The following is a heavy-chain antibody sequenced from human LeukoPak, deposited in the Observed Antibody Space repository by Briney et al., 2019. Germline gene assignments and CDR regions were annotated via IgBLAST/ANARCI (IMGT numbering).Heavy chain of an antibody. CDR3: AKSYGSGNYFES. CDR2: IYTSGST. V-gene: IGHV4-4*07. Sequence: SETLSLTCTVSGGSISSYYWSWMRQPAGKGREWIGRIYTSGSTNYNPSLKSRVTMSVDTSKNQFSLKLSSLSAEDTAVYYCAKSYGSGNYFESWGQGTQVTVSS. CDR1: GGSISSYY. J-gene: IGHJ4*02. D-gene: IGHD3-10*01.